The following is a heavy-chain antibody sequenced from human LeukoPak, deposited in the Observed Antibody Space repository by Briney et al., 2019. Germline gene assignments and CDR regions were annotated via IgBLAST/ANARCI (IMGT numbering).Heavy chain of an antibody. Sequence: GGSPRLSCAASGFTFSSYSMNWVRQAPGKGLEWVSSISSSSSYIYYADSVKGRFTISRDNAKNSLYLQMNSLRAEDTAVYYCARDQCPEGSCYLAGWGQGTLVTVSS. D-gene: IGHD2-15*01. J-gene: IGHJ4*02. CDR3: ARDQCPEGSCYLAG. V-gene: IGHV3-21*01. CDR1: GFTFSSYS. CDR2: ISSSSSYI.